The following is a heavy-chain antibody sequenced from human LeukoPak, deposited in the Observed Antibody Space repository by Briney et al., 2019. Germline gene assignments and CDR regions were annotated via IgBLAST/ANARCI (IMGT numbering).Heavy chain of an antibody. D-gene: IGHD6-13*01. CDR1: GGSISSSNYY. V-gene: IGHV4-39*07. CDR3: ARNLIPEQLVLNF. CDR2: IYYSGST. Sequence: RASETLSLTCTVSGGSISSSNYYWGWIRQPPGKGLEWIGSIYYSGSTYYSPSLKSRVTMSVDTSKNQFSLNLRSVTPEDTAVYYCARNLIPEQLVLNFWGQGTLVTVSS. J-gene: IGHJ4*02.